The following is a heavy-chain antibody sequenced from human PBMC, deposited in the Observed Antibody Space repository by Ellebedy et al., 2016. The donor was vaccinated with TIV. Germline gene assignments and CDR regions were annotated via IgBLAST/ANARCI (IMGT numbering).Heavy chain of an antibody. J-gene: IGHJ4*02. V-gene: IGHV3-23*01. D-gene: IGHD3-9*01. CDR3: AKDPYYDILTGYYKDY. CDR1: GFTFSNYA. Sequence: GESLKISXAGTGFTFSNYAMSWVRQAPGKGLEWVSSISGSGGRTFYADSVKGRFTISRDNSKNTLYLQVKSMRAEDSAVYYCAKDPYYDILTGYYKDYWGQGTLVTVSS. CDR2: ISGSGGRT.